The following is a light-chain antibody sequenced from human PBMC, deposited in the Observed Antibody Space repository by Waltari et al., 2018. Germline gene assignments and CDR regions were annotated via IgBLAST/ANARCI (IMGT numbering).Light chain of an antibody. Sequence: DIQMTQSPSTLSASVGDRVTITGRTSQSISTWLAWYQQKPGKAPKLLIYKASSLENEVPSRFSGSGSGTEFTLTISSLQPDDFATFYCQQYKSYPPTFGGGTKVDIK. CDR2: KAS. CDR1: QSISTW. CDR3: QQYKSYPPT. V-gene: IGKV1-5*03. J-gene: IGKJ4*01.